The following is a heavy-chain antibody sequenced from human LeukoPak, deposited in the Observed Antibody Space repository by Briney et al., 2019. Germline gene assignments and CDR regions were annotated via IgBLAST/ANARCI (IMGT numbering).Heavy chain of an antibody. CDR3: ARRDSSSWLDY. J-gene: IGHJ4*02. V-gene: IGHV1-2*02. CDR1: GYSFTGYY. D-gene: IGHD6-13*01. Sequence: ASVKVSCKASGYSFTGYYMHWVRQAPGQGLEWMGWINPNSGGTNYAQKFQARVTMTRDTSISTVHMSLSRLRSDDTAVYYCARRDSSSWLDYWGQGTLVTVSS. CDR2: INPNSGGT.